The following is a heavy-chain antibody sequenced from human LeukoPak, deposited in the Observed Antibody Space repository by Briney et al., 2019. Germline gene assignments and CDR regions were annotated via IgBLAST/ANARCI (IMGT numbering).Heavy chain of an antibody. J-gene: IGHJ5*02. CDR2: INHSGST. CDR1: GGSFSGYY. V-gene: IGHV4-34*01. D-gene: IGHD3-3*01. Sequence: PSETLSLTCAVYGGSFSGYYWSWIRQPPGKGLEWIGEINHSGSTNYNPSLKSRVTISVDTSKNQFSLKLSSVTAADTAVYYCARGPVLRFLEWLAERNWFDPWGQGTLVTVSS. CDR3: ARGPVLRFLEWLAERNWFDP.